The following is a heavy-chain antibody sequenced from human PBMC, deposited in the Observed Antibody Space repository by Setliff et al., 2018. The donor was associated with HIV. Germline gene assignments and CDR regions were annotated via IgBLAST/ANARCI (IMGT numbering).Heavy chain of an antibody. D-gene: IGHD3-16*02. CDR2: IYYSGST. J-gene: IGHJ6*03. CDR1: GGSISSGGYY. CDR3: ARGYPVSYYYYMDV. Sequence: SETLSLTCTVSGGSISSGGYYWSWTRQQPGKGLEWIGYIYYSGSTYYNPSLKSRVTISVDTSKNQFSLKLSAVTAADTAVYYCARGYPVSYYYYMDVWGKGTTVTVSS. V-gene: IGHV4-31*03.